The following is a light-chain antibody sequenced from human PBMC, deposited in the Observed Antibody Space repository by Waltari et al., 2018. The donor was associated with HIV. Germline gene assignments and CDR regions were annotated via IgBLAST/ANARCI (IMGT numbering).Light chain of an antibody. CDR2: RNY. CDR3: AAWDGSLSNYV. Sequence: QSVLTQPPSASGTPGQRVTVSCSGSRSNIGSNYVYWYQQLPGTAPKLLIYRNYQRSSGVPDRFLGSKSGTSASLAISGLRSEDEADYYCAAWDGSLSNYVFGTGTKVTVL. V-gene: IGLV1-47*01. J-gene: IGLJ1*01. CDR1: RSNIGSNY.